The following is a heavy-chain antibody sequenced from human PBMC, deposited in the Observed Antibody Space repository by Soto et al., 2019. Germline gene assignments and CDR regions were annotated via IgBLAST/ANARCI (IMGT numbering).Heavy chain of an antibody. CDR1: GVSINAYY. V-gene: IGHV4-59*08. CDR3: ARQSFSSGWN. J-gene: IGHJ4*02. D-gene: IGHD6-19*01. CDR2: VSHKRST. Sequence: SETLSLTCTVSGVSINAYYWTWIRQPPGKGLEWIGYVSHKRSTTYNTSLKSRETISVETSKNEFSLNMNTVTAADTAVYYCARQSFSSGWNWGQGTLVTVSS.